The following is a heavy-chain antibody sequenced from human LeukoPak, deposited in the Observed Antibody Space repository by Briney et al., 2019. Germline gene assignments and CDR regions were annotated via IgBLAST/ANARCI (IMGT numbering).Heavy chain of an antibody. CDR2: ISGGGGST. J-gene: IGHJ4*02. V-gene: IGHV3-23*01. CDR1: GFSFSSFA. Sequence: GGSLRLSCAGSGFSFSSFALTWVRQAPGKGLEWVSSISGGGGSTYYADSVKGRCTISRDNSKNTLYVQMSNVTAEDTAVYYCAKDGLPRADFWGQGTLVTVSS. CDR3: AKDGLPRADF.